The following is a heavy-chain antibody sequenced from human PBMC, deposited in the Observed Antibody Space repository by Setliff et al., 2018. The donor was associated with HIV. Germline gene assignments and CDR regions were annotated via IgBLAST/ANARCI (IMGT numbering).Heavy chain of an antibody. Sequence: SETLSLTCTVSGGSSSTSDYYWGWIRQPPGKGLEWIGYIFYNGNTYYSPSLKSRVTISVDTSRNQFSLKLNSVTAADTAVYYCARGLKPRGSLDYWGQGTLVTVSS. CDR1: GGSSSTSDYY. J-gene: IGHJ4*02. CDR3: ARGLKPRGSLDY. CDR2: IFYNGNT. D-gene: IGHD1-26*01. V-gene: IGHV4-39*07.